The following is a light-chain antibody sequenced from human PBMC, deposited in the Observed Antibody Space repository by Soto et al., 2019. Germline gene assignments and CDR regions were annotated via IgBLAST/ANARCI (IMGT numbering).Light chain of an antibody. CDR3: QQRSNWTLT. J-gene: IGKJ4*01. Sequence: EIVLTQSPATLSLSPGERATLSCRASQSVSSYLAWYQKKPGQAPRLLIYDASNRATGIPARFSGSGSGTDFTLTISRLETEDFAVYYCQQRSNWTLTFGGGTKVDIK. CDR1: QSVSSY. V-gene: IGKV3-11*01. CDR2: DAS.